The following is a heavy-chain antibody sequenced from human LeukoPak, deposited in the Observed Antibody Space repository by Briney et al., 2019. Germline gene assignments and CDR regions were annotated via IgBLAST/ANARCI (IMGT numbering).Heavy chain of an antibody. CDR2: ISYIGST. D-gene: IGHD4-17*01. CDR1: TDSFSSHY. V-gene: IGHV4-59*11. J-gene: IGHJ3*02. Sequence: SDTLSLTCVVSTDSFSSHYWNWIRQPPGKGLEWIGYISYIGSTNYNPSLKSRVTISIDTSKNQFSLKLTSVTAADTAVYYCARDLVTVTKGFDIWGQGTMVSVSS. CDR3: ARDLVTVTKGFDI.